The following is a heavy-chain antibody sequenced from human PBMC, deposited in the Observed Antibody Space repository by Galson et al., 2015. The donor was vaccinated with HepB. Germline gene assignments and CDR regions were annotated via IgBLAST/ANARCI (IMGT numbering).Heavy chain of an antibody. CDR3: AGGVRVEVLGIHWFDP. J-gene: IGHJ5*02. CDR1: GGSISSSSYY. Sequence: ETLSLTCTVSGGSISSSSYYWGWIRQPPGKGLEWIGSIYYSGSTYYNPSLKSRVTISVDTSKNQFSLKLSSVTAADTAVYYCAGGVRVEVLGIHWFDPWGQGTLVTVSS. V-gene: IGHV4-39*07. CDR2: IYYSGST. D-gene: IGHD7-27*01.